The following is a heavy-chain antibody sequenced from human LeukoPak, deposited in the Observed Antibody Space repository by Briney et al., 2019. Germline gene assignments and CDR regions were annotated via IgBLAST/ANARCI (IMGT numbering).Heavy chain of an antibody. J-gene: IGHJ6*02. Sequence: GRSLRLSCAASGFTVSSNYMNWVRQAPGKGLEWVSVIYSGGSTYYADSVKGRFTISRDKSKNTLYLQVNSLRAEDTAVYYCARDQGDYGASGMDVWGQGTTVTVSS. CDR3: ARDQGDYGASGMDV. CDR2: IYSGGST. CDR1: GFTVSSNY. V-gene: IGHV3-53*01. D-gene: IGHD4-17*01.